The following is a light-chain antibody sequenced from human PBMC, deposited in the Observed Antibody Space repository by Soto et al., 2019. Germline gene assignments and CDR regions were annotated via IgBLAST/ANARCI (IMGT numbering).Light chain of an antibody. CDR2: QDT. CDR3: QAWDSSTVV. CDR1: KLGNKY. J-gene: IGLJ2*01. V-gene: IGLV3-1*01. Sequence: SYELTQPPSVSVSPGQTASITCSGDKLGNKYVCWYQQKPGQSPVLVIYQDTKRPSGIPERFSGSNSGNTATLTISGTQAMDEADYYCQAWDSSTVVFGGGTKVTVL.